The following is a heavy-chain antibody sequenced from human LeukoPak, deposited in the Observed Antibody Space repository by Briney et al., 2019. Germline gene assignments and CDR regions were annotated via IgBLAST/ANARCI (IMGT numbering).Heavy chain of an antibody. V-gene: IGHV4-4*07. CDR2: IYTSGST. Sequence: SETLSLTCTVSGGSISSYYWSWIRQPAGKGLEWIGRIYTSGSTNYNPSLKSRVTISVDTSKNQFSLKLSSVTAADTAVYYCASLSGSYYSGNWFDPWGQGTLVTVSS. J-gene: IGHJ5*02. CDR1: GGSISSYY. CDR3: ASLSGSYYSGNWFDP. D-gene: IGHD1-26*01.